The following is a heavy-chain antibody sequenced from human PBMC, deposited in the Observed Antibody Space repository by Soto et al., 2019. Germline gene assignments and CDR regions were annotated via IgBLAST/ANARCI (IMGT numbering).Heavy chain of an antibody. CDR2: IYYSGST. CDR1: GGSISSGDYY. D-gene: IGHD4-17*01. Sequence: PSETLSLTCTVSGGSISSGDYYWSWIRQPPGKGLEWIRYIYYSGSTYYNPSLKSRVTISVDTSTNQFSLKLSSVTAADTAVYYCARWDYGDLRFDYWGQGTLVTVSS. CDR3: ARWDYGDLRFDY. V-gene: IGHV4-30-4*01. J-gene: IGHJ4*02.